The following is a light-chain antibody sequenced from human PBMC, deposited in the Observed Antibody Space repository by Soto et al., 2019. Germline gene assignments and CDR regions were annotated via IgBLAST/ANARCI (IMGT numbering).Light chain of an antibody. Sequence: SPMTQCPSSMSDSXGDRVTITCRARLNIYTYLNRYHQKPGRAPKIXXYAASTLQSGGPSRFSGSGAETDFTRTISSRQPEDFPTSYGQQSYTTPRTFGQGTKVDI. J-gene: IGKJ1*01. CDR3: QQSYTTPRT. CDR1: LNIYTY. CDR2: AAS. V-gene: IGKV1-39*01.